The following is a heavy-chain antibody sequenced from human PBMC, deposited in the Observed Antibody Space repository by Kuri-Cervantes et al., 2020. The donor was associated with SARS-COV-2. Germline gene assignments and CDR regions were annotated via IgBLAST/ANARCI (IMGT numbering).Heavy chain of an antibody. J-gene: IGHJ4*02. CDR2: ISDDGSNK. CDR3: VKDFWSGYPTYYFDY. V-gene: IGHV3-30*18. D-gene: IGHD3-3*01. CDR1: VFTLSSFA. Sequence: GGSLRLSCTASVFTLSSFAMHWVRQAPGKGLEWVAVISDDGSNKFYSDSVRGRFTTSRDNSKNTLYLQMDSLRVEDTAVYYCVKDFWSGYPTYYFDYWGQGTQVTVSS.